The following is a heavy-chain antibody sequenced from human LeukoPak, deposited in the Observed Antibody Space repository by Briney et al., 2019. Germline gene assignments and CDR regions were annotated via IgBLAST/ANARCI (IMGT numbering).Heavy chain of an antibody. CDR1: GYTFTGYY. V-gene: IGHV1-2*02. CDR2: INPNSGGT. CDR3: ARLDYYDSSGYSGTRDY. Sequence: GASVKVSCKASGYTFTGYYMHWVRQAPGQGLEWMGWINPNSGGTNYAQKFQGRVTMTRDTSISTAYMELSRLRSDDTAVYYCARLDYYDSSGYSGTRDYWGQGTLVTVSS. D-gene: IGHD3-22*01. J-gene: IGHJ4*02.